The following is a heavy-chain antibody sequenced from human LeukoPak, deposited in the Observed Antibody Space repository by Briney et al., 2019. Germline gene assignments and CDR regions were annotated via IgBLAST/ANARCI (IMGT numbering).Heavy chain of an antibody. V-gene: IGHV3-30*02. Sequence: GGSLRLSCAASGFTFSNFGMHWVRQARGKGLEWVSFIQNDGTTKYYADSVKGRFTISRDNAKNSLYLQMNSLRAEDTAVYYCARDLGYYDSSGPWGQGTLVTVSS. D-gene: IGHD3-22*01. CDR2: IQNDGTTK. CDR1: GFTFSNFG. J-gene: IGHJ5*02. CDR3: ARDLGYYDSSGP.